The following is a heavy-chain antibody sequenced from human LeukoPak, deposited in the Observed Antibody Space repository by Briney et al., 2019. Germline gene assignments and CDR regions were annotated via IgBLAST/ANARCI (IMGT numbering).Heavy chain of an antibody. CDR3: WRHTLYSNGDYSYCLEV. D-gene: IGHD2/OR15-2a*01. J-gene: IGHJ6*03. V-gene: IGHV5-51*01. CDR2: VYPGDSDT. CDR1: GYSFTSYY. Sequence: GESLMIFCNGSGYSFTSYYIGRVRQQPGEGLEGLGIVYPGDSDTRYSPSSQGQVTISSSKSISTAFLLRSNIQTSDTATYYCWRHTLYSNGDYSYCLEVWARGT.